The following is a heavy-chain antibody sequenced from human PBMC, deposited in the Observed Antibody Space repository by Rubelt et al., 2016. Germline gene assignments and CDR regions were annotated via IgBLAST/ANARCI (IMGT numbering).Heavy chain of an antibody. CDR2: ITYDAKNE. V-gene: IGHV3-30*03. J-gene: IGHJ4*02. CDR3: ATEYYVSGSRGH. D-gene: IGHD3-10*01. Sequence: VQLVESGGGLVQRGGSLRLSCAASGFTFSTYWMSWVRQAPGKGLEWVASITYDAKNEFYADSVRGRFTISRDNSKNAVYLQRNSLRVEETAVYYCATEYYVSGSRGHWGQGSLVTVSS. CDR1: GFTFSTYW.